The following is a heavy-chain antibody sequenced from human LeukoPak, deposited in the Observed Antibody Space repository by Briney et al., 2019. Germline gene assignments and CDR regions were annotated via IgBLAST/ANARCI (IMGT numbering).Heavy chain of an antibody. D-gene: IGHD3-10*01. CDR1: GYTFTNYM. J-gene: IGHJ4*02. CDR2: INAGNGHT. CDR3: ARAGYGSVFDY. Sequence: GASVKVSCKAFGYTFTNYMVHWVRQAPGQRLEWMGWINAGNGHTKYSQKFQGRVTITRDTSASTAYMELSSLRFEDTAIYYCARAGYGSVFDYWGQGTLVTVSS. V-gene: IGHV1-3*01.